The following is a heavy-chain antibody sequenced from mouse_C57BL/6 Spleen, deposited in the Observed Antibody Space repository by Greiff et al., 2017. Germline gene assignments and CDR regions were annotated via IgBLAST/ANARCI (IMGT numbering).Heavy chain of an antibody. CDR1: GYTFTSYW. Sequence: QVQLQQPGAELVRPGSSVKLSCKASGYTFTSYWLHWVKQRPIQGLEWIGNIDPSDSETHYNQKFKDKATLTVDKSSSPAYMQLSSLTSEDSAVYYCARSPITTVVARFDYWGQGTTLTVSS. J-gene: IGHJ2*01. CDR2: IDPSDSET. V-gene: IGHV1-52*01. D-gene: IGHD1-1*01. CDR3: ARSPITTVVARFDY.